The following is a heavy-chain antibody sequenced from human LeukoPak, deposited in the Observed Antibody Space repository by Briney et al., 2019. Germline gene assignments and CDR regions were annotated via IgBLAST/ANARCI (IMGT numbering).Heavy chain of an antibody. D-gene: IGHD6-13*01. CDR1: GFTFSSYW. V-gene: IGHV3-7*01. CDR3: ARGGASSLRYGY. J-gene: IGHJ4*02. Sequence: PGGALRLSCAASGFTFSSYWMSWVGQAQGRGGEGVANIKQDGSEKYYVDSVKGRFTISRDNAKNSLYLQMNSLRAEDTAVYYCARGGASSLRYGYWGQGTLVTVSS. CDR2: IKQDGSEK.